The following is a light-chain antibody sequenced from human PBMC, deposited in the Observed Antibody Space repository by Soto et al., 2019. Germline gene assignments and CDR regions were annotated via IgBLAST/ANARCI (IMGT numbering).Light chain of an antibody. CDR3: QQYGSSPIT. CDR1: QSVSSNF. Sequence: EIVLTQSPGTLSLSPGERATLSCRASQSVSSNFLAWYRQKPGQAPRLLIHGASNRATGIPDRFSGSGSGTDFTLTINRVEPEDFAVYWCQQYGSSPITFGQGTRLEIK. J-gene: IGKJ5*01. V-gene: IGKV3-20*01. CDR2: GAS.